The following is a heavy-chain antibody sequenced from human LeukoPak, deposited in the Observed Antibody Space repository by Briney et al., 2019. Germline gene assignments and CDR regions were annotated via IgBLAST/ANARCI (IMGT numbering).Heavy chain of an antibody. J-gene: IGHJ5*02. CDR2: IYTSGST. D-gene: IGHD3-22*01. V-gene: IGHV4-61*02. CDR1: GGSISSGSYH. Sequence: SQTLSLTCTVSGGSISSGSYHWSWIRQPAGKGLEWIGRIYTSGSTNYNPFLKSRVTISVDTSKNQFSLKLSSVTAADTAVYYCARDNYYDSSGPWGQGTLVTVSS. CDR3: ARDNYYDSSGP.